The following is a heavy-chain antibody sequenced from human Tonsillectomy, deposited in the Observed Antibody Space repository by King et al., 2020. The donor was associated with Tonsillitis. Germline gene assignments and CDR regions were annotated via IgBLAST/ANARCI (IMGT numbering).Heavy chain of an antibody. J-gene: IGHJ4*02. V-gene: IGHV4-30-4*01. Sequence: QLQESGPGLVKPSQTLSLTCTVSGGSISSGDYYWSWIRQPPGKGLEWIGYIYYSGSTYYNPSLKSRVTISVDTSKNQFSLKLSSVTAADTAVYYCARDQRNYYDSSGLDYWGQGTLVTVSS. CDR2: IYYSGST. CDR1: GGSISSGDYY. D-gene: IGHD3-22*01. CDR3: ARDQRNYYDSSGLDY.